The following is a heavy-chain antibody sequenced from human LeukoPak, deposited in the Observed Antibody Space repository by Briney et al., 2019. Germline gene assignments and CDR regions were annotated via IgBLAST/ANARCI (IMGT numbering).Heavy chain of an antibody. CDR2: IYYSGGT. D-gene: IGHD1-1*01. J-gene: IGHJ3*02. CDR3: AVNSTKHTFDI. Sequence: PSEALSLTCTVSGGSMSPFYWSWTRQSPGKGLEWIGSIYYSGGTNYNPSLKSRVTISVDTSKNQFSLELRFVTAADTAVYYCAVNSTKHTFDIWGQGTMVTVSS. V-gene: IGHV4-59*08. CDR1: GGSMSPFY.